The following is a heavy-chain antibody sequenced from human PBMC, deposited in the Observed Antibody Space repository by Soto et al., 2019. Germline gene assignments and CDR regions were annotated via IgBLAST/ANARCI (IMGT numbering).Heavy chain of an antibody. CDR2: IYYSGST. V-gene: IGHV4-30-4*01. J-gene: IGHJ4*02. D-gene: IGHD3-22*01. CDR1: GGSISSGDYY. CDR3: ARLGGYYQAFDQ. Sequence: SETLSLTCTVSGGSISSGDYYWSWIRQPPGKGLEWIGYIYYSGSTYYNPSLKSRVSISVDTSKNQFSLKLSSVTAADTAVYYCARLGGYYQAFDQWGQGSLVT.